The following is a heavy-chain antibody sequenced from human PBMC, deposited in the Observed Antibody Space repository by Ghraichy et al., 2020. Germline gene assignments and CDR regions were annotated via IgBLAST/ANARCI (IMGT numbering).Heavy chain of an antibody. V-gene: IGHV3-7*01. CDR3: ARDGYSSGWTPHWY. CDR1: GFTFSSYW. J-gene: IGHJ4*02. CDR2: IKQDGSEK. D-gene: IGHD6-19*01. Sequence: GGSLRLSCAASGFTFSSYWMSWVRQAPGKGLEWVANIKQDGSEKYYVDSVKGRFTISRDNAKNSLYLQMNSLRAEDTAVYYCARDGYSSGWTPHWYWGQGTLVTVSS.